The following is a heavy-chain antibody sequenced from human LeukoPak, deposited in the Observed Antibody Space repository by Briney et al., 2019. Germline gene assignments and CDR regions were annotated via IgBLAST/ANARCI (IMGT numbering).Heavy chain of an antibody. Sequence: PSEALSLTCTVSGGSISSSSYYWGWIRQPPGKGLEWIGSIYYSGSTYYNPSLKSRVTISVDTSKNQFSLKLSSVTAADTAVYYCATTVVPAAIVGYYFDHWGQGTLVTVSS. CDR3: ATTVVPAAIVGYYFDH. J-gene: IGHJ4*02. V-gene: IGHV4-39*01. D-gene: IGHD2-2*02. CDR1: GGSISSSSYY. CDR2: IYYSGST.